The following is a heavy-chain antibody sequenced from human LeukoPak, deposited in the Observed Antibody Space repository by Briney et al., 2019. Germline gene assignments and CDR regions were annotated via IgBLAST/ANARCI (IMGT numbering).Heavy chain of an antibody. V-gene: IGHV3-48*01. J-gene: IGHJ6*02. Sequence: GGSLRLSCAASGFTFSSYSMNWVRQAPGKGLEWVSYISSSSTIYYADSVKGRFTISRDNAKNSLYLQMNRLRAEDTAVYYCARWPRYCSGGSCYHYYYGMDVWGQGTTVTVSS. CDR1: GFTFSSYS. CDR2: ISSSSTI. D-gene: IGHD2-15*01. CDR3: ARWPRYCSGGSCYHYYYGMDV.